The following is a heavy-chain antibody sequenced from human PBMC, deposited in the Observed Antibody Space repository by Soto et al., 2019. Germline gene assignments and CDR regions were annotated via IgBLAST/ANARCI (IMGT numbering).Heavy chain of an antibody. CDR2: IIPIFGTA. Sequence: SVKVSCKASGGTFSSYAISWVRQAPGQGLEWMGGIIPIFGTANYAQKFQGRVTITADESTSTAYMELSSLRSEDTAVYYCARSSVATHYYYYYGMDVWGQGTTVTVSS. CDR1: GGTFSSYA. J-gene: IGHJ6*02. CDR3: ARSSVATHYYYYYGMDV. V-gene: IGHV1-69*13.